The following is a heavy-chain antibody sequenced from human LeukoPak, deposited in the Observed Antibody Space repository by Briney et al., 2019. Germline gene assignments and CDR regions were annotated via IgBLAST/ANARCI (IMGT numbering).Heavy chain of an antibody. D-gene: IGHD5-12*01. Sequence: GGSLRLSCAGYGFTFSNDGMIWVRQAAGKGLEWVSGISPSGDITYYIDSVKGRFTISRDNSKNTFYLQMNSLRAEDTAVYYCARDSGWLRFHYWGQGTLVTVSS. J-gene: IGHJ4*02. CDR3: ARDSGWLRFHY. CDR1: GFTFSNDG. CDR2: ISPSGDIT. V-gene: IGHV3-23*01.